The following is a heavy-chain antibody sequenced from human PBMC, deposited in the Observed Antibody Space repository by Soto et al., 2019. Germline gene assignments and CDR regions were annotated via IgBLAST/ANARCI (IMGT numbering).Heavy chain of an antibody. CDR2: IIPIFGTA. Sequence: SVKVSCKASGGTFSSYAISWVRQAPGQGLEWMGGIIPIFGTANYAQKFQGRVTITADESTSTAYMELSSLRSEDTAVYYCARGPPILTGLSWFDPWGQGTLVTVS. CDR1: GGTFSSYA. CDR3: ARGPPILTGLSWFDP. D-gene: IGHD3-9*01. V-gene: IGHV1-69*13. J-gene: IGHJ5*02.